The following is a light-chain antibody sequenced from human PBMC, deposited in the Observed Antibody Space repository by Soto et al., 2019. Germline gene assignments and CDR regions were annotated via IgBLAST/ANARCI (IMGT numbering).Light chain of an antibody. Sequence: QSALTQPPSASGSPGQSVTIACTGTSSDVGGYNYVSWYQQHPGKAPKVMIYEVNKRPSGVPDRFSGSKSGSTASLTVSGLQAEDEADYYCSSYAGSNIWVFGGGTKLTVL. J-gene: IGLJ3*02. CDR1: SSDVGGYNY. CDR3: SSYAGSNIWV. CDR2: EVN. V-gene: IGLV2-8*01.